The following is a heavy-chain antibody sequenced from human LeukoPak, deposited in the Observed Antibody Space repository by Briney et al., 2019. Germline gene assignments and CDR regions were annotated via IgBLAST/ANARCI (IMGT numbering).Heavy chain of an antibody. CDR1: GFTFSCYG. CDR2: IRYDGSNK. J-gene: IGHJ4*02. D-gene: IGHD2-2*01. CDR3: AKPGDIVVVPAAIHFDY. V-gene: IGHV3-30*02. Sequence: PGGSPRLSCAASGFTFSCYGMHWVRQAPGKGLEWVAFIRYDGSNKYYADSVKGRFTISRDNSKNTLYLQMNSLRAEDTAVYYCAKPGDIVVVPAAIHFDYWGQGTLVTVSS.